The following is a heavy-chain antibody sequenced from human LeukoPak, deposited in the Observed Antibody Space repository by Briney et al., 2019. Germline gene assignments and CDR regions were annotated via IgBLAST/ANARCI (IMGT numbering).Heavy chain of an antibody. CDR1: GYIFTTPA. Sequence: GASVKVSCKASGYIFTTPAIYWVRQAPGQRPEWMGWINAGNGNTKYSQKFQDRVSLTRDTSASAAYMELSRLTPEDTAVYYCTTSVSEGDEDGILTGFNYWGQGTLVTVSS. V-gene: IGHV1-3*01. CDR2: INAGNGNT. J-gene: IGHJ4*02. D-gene: IGHD3-9*01. CDR3: TTSVSEGDEDGILTGFNY.